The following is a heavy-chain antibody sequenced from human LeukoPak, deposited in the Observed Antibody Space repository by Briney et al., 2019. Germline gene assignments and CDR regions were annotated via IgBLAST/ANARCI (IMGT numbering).Heavy chain of an antibody. J-gene: IGHJ4*02. CDR3: AKDRGCSSTSCFLFDY. CDR2: ISGSGGST. CDR1: GFTFSSYA. D-gene: IGHD2-2*01. V-gene: IGHV3-23*01. Sequence: GGSLRLSCAASGFTFSSYAMSWVRQAPGKGLEWVSAISGSGGSTYYADSVKGRFTTSRDNSKNTLYLQMNSLRAEDTAVYYCAKDRGCSSTSCFLFDYWGQGTLVTVSS.